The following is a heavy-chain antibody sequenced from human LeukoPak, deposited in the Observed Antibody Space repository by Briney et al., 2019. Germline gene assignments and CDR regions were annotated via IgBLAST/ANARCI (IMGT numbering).Heavy chain of an antibody. CDR2: ISYDGSNE. CDR3: AKDRYCSDGSCSGGFDY. CDR1: GFTFSIYD. J-gene: IGHJ4*02. D-gene: IGHD2-15*01. V-gene: IGHV3-30*18. Sequence: GGSLRLSCAVSGFTFSIYDMHWVRQTPGKGLEWVTVISYDGSNEKYADSVKGRFTISRDNSKNTLYLQMNSLRAEDTAVYYCAKDRYCSDGSCSGGFDYWGQGTQVTVSS.